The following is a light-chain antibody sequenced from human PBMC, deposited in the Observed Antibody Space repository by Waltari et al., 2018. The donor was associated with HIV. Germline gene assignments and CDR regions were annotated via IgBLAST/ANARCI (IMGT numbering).Light chain of an antibody. CDR3: QTWGSGIHVV. CDR2: VNSDGSH. J-gene: IGLJ2*01. CDR1: SGHSNYD. Sequence: QLALTQSPSASASVGASVNLTCTLSSGHSNYDIAWHQQQPEKGPRYLKKVNSDGSHKKEDGVPGRFSGSSSGAERYLTISSLQSEDEGDYYCQTWGSGIHVVFGGGTKVTVL. V-gene: IGLV4-69*01.